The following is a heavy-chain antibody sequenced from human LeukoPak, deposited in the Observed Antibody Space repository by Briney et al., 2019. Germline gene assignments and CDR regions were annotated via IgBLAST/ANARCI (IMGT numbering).Heavy chain of an antibody. J-gene: IGHJ4*02. CDR2: IIPICGTA. D-gene: IGHD5-12*01. V-gene: IGHV1-69*05. CDR1: GGTFSSYA. Sequence: SVKVSCKASGGTFSSYAISWVRQAPGQGLEWMGGIIPICGTANYAQKFQGRVTITTDESTSTAYMALSSLRSEDTAVYHGARDRPDLVGSGLHVDYCGQGTLVTVSS. CDR3: ARDRPDLVGSGLHVDY.